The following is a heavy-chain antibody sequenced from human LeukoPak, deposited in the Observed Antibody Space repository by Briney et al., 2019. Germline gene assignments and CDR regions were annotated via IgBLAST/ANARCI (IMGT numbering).Heavy chain of an antibody. Sequence: SETLSLTRTVSGGSISSYYWSWIRQPPGKGLEWIGYIYHSGSTYYNPSLKSRVTISVDRSKNQFSLKLSSVTAADTAVYYCARAKMVRGVVWYFDLWGRGTLVTVSS. CDR2: IYHSGST. J-gene: IGHJ2*01. D-gene: IGHD3-10*01. V-gene: IGHV4-59*12. CDR1: GGSISSYY. CDR3: ARAKMVRGVVWYFDL.